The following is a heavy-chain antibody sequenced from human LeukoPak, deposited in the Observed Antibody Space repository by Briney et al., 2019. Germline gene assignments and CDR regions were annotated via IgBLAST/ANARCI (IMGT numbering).Heavy chain of an antibody. CDR1: GFTFSTYN. V-gene: IGHV3-48*01. D-gene: IGHD5-18*01. CDR3: AREGLLGSYGSY. J-gene: IGHJ4*02. CDR2: ISSCSSSI. Sequence: GGSLRLSCAASGFTFSTYNMNWVRQAPGKGLEGLSYISSCSSSIYYADSVKGRFTISSDNAKNSLFLEMNSLRAEDTAVYYCAREGLLGSYGSYWGQGTLVTVSS.